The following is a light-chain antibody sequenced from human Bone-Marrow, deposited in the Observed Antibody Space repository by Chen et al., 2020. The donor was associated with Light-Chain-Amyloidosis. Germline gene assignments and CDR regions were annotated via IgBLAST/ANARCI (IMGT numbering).Light chain of an antibody. J-gene: IGLJ3*02. CDR2: DDS. V-gene: IGLV3-21*02. CDR3: QVWDRSSDRPV. CDR1: NIGSTS. Sequence: SYVLTQPSSVSVAPGQTAPIACGGNNIGSTSVHWYQQTPVQAPLLVLYDDSDRPSGIPERLSGSNSGNTATLTISRVEAGDEADYYCQVWDRSSDRPVFGGGTKLTVL.